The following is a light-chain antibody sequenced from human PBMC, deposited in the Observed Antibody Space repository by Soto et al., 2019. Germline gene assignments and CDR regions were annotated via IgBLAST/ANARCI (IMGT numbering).Light chain of an antibody. CDR1: QTINSY. CDR3: QQSYRTLRT. V-gene: IGKV1-39*01. J-gene: IGKJ2*01. CDR2: AAS. Sequence: DIQLTQSPSSLSASVGDRVTISCRASQTINSYLNWYQQKPGEAPKLLIYAASSLESGVPSRFSGDGSGTDFTLTIGSLQTEDFATYYCQQSYRTLRTFGQGTKLEIK.